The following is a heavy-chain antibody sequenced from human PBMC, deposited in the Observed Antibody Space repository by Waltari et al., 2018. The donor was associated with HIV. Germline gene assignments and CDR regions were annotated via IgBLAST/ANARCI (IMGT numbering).Heavy chain of an antibody. V-gene: IGHV2-26*01. CDR2: IFSNDEK. CDR1: GFSLSNARMG. J-gene: IGHJ6*03. Sequence: QVTLKESGPVLVKPTETLTLTCTVSGFSLSNARMGVSWIRQPPGKALEWLAHIFSNDEKSYSTSLKSRLTISKDTSKSQVVLTMTNMDPVDTATYYCARIAGSEYSSSSVGYDYYYMDVWGKGTTVTVSS. CDR3: ARIAGSEYSSSSVGYDYYYMDV. D-gene: IGHD6-6*01.